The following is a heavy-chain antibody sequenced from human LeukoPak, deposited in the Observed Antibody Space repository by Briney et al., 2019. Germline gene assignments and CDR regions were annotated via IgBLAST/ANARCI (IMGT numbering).Heavy chain of an antibody. CDR3: VKTLKYYGSGRGLFDS. CDR1: GFTFSISA. CDR2: FSSDGSST. Sequence: PGGSLRLFCSASGFTFSISAMYWVRQAPGKGLEYVSAFSSDGSSTFYADSVKGRFTISRDNSKNMLYLQMSSLRADDTAVYYCVKTLKYYGSGRGLFDSWGQGTLVTVSS. J-gene: IGHJ4*02. V-gene: IGHV3-64D*06. D-gene: IGHD3-10*01.